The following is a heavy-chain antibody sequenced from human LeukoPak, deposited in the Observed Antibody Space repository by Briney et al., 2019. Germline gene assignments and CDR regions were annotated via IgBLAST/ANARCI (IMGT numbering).Heavy chain of an antibody. J-gene: IGHJ3*02. CDR2: ISSSSRYI. D-gene: IGHD1-26*01. CDR1: GFTFSSYS. V-gene: IGHV3-21*01. CDR3: AREALVGATREAAFDI. Sequence: GGSLRLSCAASGFTFSSYSMNWVRQAPGKGLEWVSSISSSSRYICYADSVKGRFTISRDNAKNSLYLQMNSLRAEDTAVYYCAREALVGATREAAFDIWGQGTMVTVSS.